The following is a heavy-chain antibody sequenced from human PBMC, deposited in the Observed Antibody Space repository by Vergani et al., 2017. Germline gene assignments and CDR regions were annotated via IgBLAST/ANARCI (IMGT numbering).Heavy chain of an antibody. J-gene: IGHJ5*02. CDR3: ARHSTVEWLVKLGWIDP. Sequence: QLQLQESGPGLVKPSATLSLICSVSGASIRSSHYYWGWIRQPPGKGLEWIASIYYSGSTYYNPSLKSRVTISEDTSKNQFSLKLSSVTAADTAVYFCARHSTVEWLVKLGWIDPWGQGSLVTVSS. D-gene: IGHD6-19*01. V-gene: IGHV4-39*01. CDR1: GASIRSSHYY. CDR2: IYYSGST.